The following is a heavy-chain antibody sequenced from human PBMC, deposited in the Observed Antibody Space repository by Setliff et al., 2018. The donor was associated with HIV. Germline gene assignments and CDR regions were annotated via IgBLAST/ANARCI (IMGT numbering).Heavy chain of an antibody. CDR1: GGSISSGSYF. V-gene: IGHV4-61*02. Sequence: PSETLSLTCTVSGGSISSGSYFWNWIRQPAGKGLEWIGRICSSGITNYNPSLKSRLTISLDTSKNQFSLQVTSVTAADTAVYYCARDPYCPNTCYEDFTFDSWGQGTLVTV. CDR3: ARDPYCPNTCYEDFTFDS. J-gene: IGHJ4*02. D-gene: IGHD2-8*01. CDR2: ICSSGIT.